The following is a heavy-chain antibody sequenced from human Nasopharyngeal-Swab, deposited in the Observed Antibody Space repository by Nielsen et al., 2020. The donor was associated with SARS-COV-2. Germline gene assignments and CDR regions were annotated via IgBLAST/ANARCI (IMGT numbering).Heavy chain of an antibody. Sequence: GESLKISCAAPGFTFSSYSMNWVRQAPGKGLEWVSSISSSSSYIYYADSVKGRFTISRDNAKNSLYLQMNSLRAEDTAVYYCARGRRLLDYWGQGTLVTVSS. J-gene: IGHJ4*02. V-gene: IGHV3-21*01. CDR1: GFTFSSYS. CDR3: ARGRRLLDY. D-gene: IGHD2-15*01. CDR2: ISSSSSYI.